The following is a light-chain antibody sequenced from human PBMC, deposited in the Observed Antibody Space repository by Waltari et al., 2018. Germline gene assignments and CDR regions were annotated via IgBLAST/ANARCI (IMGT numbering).Light chain of an antibody. CDR1: QSVNTY. V-gene: IGKV3-20*01. J-gene: IGKJ1*01. CDR3: HQYGTSPGT. Sequence: EIVLTQSPGTLSLSPGERATLSCRASQSVNTYLAWYQQKPGQAPRLLIYGASCRDTGIPDRFSGSGSGTDFTLTISRLETEDFAVYHCHQYGTSPGTFGQGTKVEIK. CDR2: GAS.